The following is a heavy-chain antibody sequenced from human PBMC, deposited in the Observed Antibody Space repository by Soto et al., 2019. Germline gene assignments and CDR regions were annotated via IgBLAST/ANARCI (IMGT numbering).Heavy chain of an antibody. J-gene: IGHJ4*02. Sequence: QLVQSGAEVKKPGASVKVSCKASGYSFTNNHIHWARQAPGQGLEWVGWINAGNGATRYAQKFQGRVTVTRDTSANTAYMELSSLRSEDTAVYYCARAAAGWYHDYWGQGTLVTVYS. CDR2: INAGNGAT. V-gene: IGHV1-3*01. CDR3: ARAAAGWYHDY. CDR1: GYSFTNNH. D-gene: IGHD6-13*01.